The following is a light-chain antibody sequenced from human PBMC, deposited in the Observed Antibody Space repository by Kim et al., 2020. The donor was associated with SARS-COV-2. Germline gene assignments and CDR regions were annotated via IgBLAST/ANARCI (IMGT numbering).Light chain of an antibody. CDR1: KLGDKY. J-gene: IGLJ2*01. CDR3: QAWDSSVV. CDR2: QDS. V-gene: IGLV3-1*01. Sequence: VSVSPGQTASITCSGDKLGDKYACWYQQKPGQSPGLVIYQDSKRPSGIPERFSGSNSGNTATLTISGTQAMDEADYYCQAWDSSVVFGGGTQLTVL.